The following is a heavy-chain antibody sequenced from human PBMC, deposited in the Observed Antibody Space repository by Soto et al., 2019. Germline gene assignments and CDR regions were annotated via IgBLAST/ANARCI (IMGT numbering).Heavy chain of an antibody. J-gene: IGHJ6*02. D-gene: IGHD2-15*01. CDR3: ARAVVWGGMDV. CDR1: GFTFSSYW. CDR2: IKQDGSEK. V-gene: IGHV3-7*01. Sequence: EVQLVASGGGLAQPGGSLRLSCAASGFTFSSYWMSWVRQAPGKGLEWVANIKQDGSEKYYVDSVKGRFTISRDNAKNSQYLQMNNLRVEDTAVYYCARAVVWGGMDVWGQGTTVTVSS.